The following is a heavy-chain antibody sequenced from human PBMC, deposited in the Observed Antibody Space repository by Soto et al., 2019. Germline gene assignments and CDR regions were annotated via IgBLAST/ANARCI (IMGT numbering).Heavy chain of an antibody. J-gene: IGHJ5*02. CDR1: WGSFSGYY. CDR3: DRERPSIAARWFEP. D-gene: IGHD6-25*01. CDR2: INHSGST. V-gene: IGHV4-34*01. Sequence: PSETLSRTCAVYWGSFSGYYWSWIRQPPWEGLEWVVEINHSGSTNYKPSLKSRVNISVDTSKNQFSLKLSSVTAPDTAVYYCDRERPSIAARWFEPWGKGTPVTASS.